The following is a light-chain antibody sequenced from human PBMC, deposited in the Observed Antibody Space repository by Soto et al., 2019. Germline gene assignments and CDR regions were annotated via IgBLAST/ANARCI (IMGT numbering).Light chain of an antibody. CDR2: GAS. Sequence: EIVLTQSPGTLSLSPGEMATLSCWASQSVSFSYLAWYQQKPGQAPRLLIYGASSRAAGIPNRFSGSGSGTDCTLTISRLEPDDFAVYYCQQYGSAPGSFGQGTKLQIK. CDR1: QSVSFSY. CDR3: QQYGSAPGS. V-gene: IGKV3-20*01. J-gene: IGKJ2*01.